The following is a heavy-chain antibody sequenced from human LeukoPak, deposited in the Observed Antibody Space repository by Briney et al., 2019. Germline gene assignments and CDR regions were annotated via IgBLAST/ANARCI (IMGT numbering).Heavy chain of an antibody. CDR3: AKERKAAAGRGLDY. CDR2: ISGSGGST. D-gene: IGHD6-13*01. J-gene: IGHJ4*02. CDR1: GFTFSSYA. V-gene: IGHV3-23*01. Sequence: PGGSLRLSCAASGFTFSSYAMHWVRQAPGKGLEWVSTISGSGGSTYYADSVKGRFTVSRDNSKNTLYLQMNSLRAEDTAVYYCAKERKAAAGRGLDYWGQGTLVTVSS.